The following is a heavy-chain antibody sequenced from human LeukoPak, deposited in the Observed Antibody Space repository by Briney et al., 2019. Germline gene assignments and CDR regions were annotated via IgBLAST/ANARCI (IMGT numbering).Heavy chain of an antibody. Sequence: PGGSLRLSCAASGFTFSNYWMNWVRQAPGKGLEWVANIKEDGSEEYYVDSVKGRFTVSRDNTKNSLYLQMNSLRVEDTAVYYCARILLTLPSWGQGTLVTVSP. CDR2: IKEDGSEE. CDR1: GFTFSNYW. CDR3: ARILLTLPS. J-gene: IGHJ5*02. V-gene: IGHV3-7*01.